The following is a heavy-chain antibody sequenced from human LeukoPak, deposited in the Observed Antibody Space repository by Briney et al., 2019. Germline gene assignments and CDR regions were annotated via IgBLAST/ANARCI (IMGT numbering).Heavy chain of an antibody. Sequence: GGSLRLSCTASGFTFGDYAMSLVRQAPGKGLEWVGFIRSKAYGGTTEYAASVKGRFTISRDDSKSIAYLQMNSLKTEDTAVYYCTTYYYYYDSSGYSHPLDYWGQGTLVTVSS. CDR3: TTYYYYYDSSGYSHPLDY. CDR1: GFTFGDYA. V-gene: IGHV3-49*04. CDR2: IRSKAYGGTT. D-gene: IGHD3-22*01. J-gene: IGHJ4*02.